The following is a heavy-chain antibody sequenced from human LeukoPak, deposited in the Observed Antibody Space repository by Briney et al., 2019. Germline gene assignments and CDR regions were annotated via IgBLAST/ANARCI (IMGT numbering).Heavy chain of an antibody. CDR2: IYYTGST. Sequence: SETLSLTCTVSGGSISNYYWSWIRQSPGKELEWIGYIYYTGSTSYNPSLKSRVAISVDTSKSQFSLKLSSVTAADTAVYYCARATSWSYYYMDVWAKGTTVTVSS. V-gene: IGHV4-59*01. CDR3: ARATSWSYYYMDV. J-gene: IGHJ6*03. CDR1: GGSISNYY.